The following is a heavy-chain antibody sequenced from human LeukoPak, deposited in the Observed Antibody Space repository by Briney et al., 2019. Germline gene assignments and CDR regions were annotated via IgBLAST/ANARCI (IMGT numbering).Heavy chain of an antibody. D-gene: IGHD3-22*01. CDR1: GFIFSTYG. Sequence: GRSLRLSCVASGFIFSTYGMHWVRQAPGKGLEWVAVIWYDGSKKFYAESVKGRFTISRDDSKNTLNRQRNSLRAEDTAVYYCAKDLGMIVVQSYFDYWGEGALVTVSS. J-gene: IGHJ4*02. V-gene: IGHV3-33*06. CDR2: IWYDGSKK. CDR3: AKDLGMIVVQSYFDY.